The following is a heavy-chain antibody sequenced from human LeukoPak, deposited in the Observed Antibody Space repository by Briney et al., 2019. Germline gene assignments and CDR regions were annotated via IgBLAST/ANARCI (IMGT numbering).Heavy chain of an antibody. V-gene: IGHV1-2*02. D-gene: IGHD6-13*01. CDR2: INPNSGGT. CDR3: ARDRSGSSSWYENWFDP. J-gene: IGHJ5*02. Sequence: ASVKVSCKASGYTFTGYYMHWVRQAPGQGLEWMGWINPNSGGTNYAQKFQGRVTMTRDTSISTAYMERSRLRSDDAAVYYCARDRSGSSSWYENWFDPWGQGTLVTVSS. CDR1: GYTFTGYY.